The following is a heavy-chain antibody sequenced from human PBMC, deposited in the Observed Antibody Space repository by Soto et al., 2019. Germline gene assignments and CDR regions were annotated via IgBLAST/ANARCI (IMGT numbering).Heavy chain of an antibody. CDR3: ATVTSGGSSYFFYFDY. V-gene: IGHV1-24*01. D-gene: IGHD2-15*01. CDR2: FDPEDGET. CDR1: GYTLTELS. Sequence: GASVKVSCKVSGYTLTELSMHWVRQAPGKGLEWMGGFDPEDGETIYAQKFQGRVTMTEDTSTDTAYMELSSLRSEDTAVYYCATVTSGGSSYFFYFDYWGQGTLVTVSS. J-gene: IGHJ4*02.